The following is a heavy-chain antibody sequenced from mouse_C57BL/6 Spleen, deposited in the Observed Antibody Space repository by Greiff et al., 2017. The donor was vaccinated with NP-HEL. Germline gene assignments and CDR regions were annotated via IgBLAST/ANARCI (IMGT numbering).Heavy chain of an antibody. V-gene: IGHV1-62-2*01. Sequence: QVQLQQSGAELVKPGASVKLSCKASGYTFTEYTIHWVKQRPGQGLEWIGWFYPGSGSIKYNEKFKDKATLTADKSSSTVYMELSRLTSVDAAVYFCARHERGSYYSNYGAMDYWGQGTSVTVSS. J-gene: IGHJ4*01. CDR3: ARHERGSYYSNYGAMDY. CDR1: GYTFTEYT. D-gene: IGHD2-5*01. CDR2: FYPGSGSI.